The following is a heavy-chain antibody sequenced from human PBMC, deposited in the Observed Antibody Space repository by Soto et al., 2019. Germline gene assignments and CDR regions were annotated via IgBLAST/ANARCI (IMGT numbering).Heavy chain of an antibody. D-gene: IGHD6-19*01. Sequence: QVQLQESGPGLVKPSETLTLTCTVSGDSFSDYYWNWIRQVPGKGLEWIGFVFHSATTSYNPSLKTRVAISDDTSKKQFSLRLTSVSAADTAIYYCVRGHYSSGWPIDHWGQGILVTVSS. V-gene: IGHV4-59*01. CDR2: VFHSATT. CDR3: VRGHYSSGWPIDH. J-gene: IGHJ4*02. CDR1: GDSFSDYY.